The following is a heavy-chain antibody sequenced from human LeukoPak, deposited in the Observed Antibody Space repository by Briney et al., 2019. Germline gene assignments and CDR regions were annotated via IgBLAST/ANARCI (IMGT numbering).Heavy chain of an antibody. Sequence: GGSLRLSCAASGFTFSSYSMNWVRQAPGKGLEWVSSISSSSSYIYYADSVKGRFTISRDNAKNSLYLQMNSLRAEDTAVYYCARDRDIVVVPAAYYYGMDVWGQGTTVTVSS. J-gene: IGHJ6*02. CDR3: ARDRDIVVVPAAYYYGMDV. D-gene: IGHD2-2*01. V-gene: IGHV3-21*01. CDR1: GFTFSSYS. CDR2: ISSSSSYI.